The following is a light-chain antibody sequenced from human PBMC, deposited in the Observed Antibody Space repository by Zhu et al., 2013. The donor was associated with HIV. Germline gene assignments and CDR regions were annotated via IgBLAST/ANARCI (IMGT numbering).Light chain of an antibody. Sequence: QSALTQPASVSGSPGQSITISCTGTISDVGNYRFVSWYQQHPGKVPKLIIYEVSNRPSGVSNRFSGSKSGNTASLTISGLQAEDEADYYCASYTSSSTRIFGGGTKLTVL. V-gene: IGLV2-14*01. J-gene: IGLJ2*01. CDR1: ISDVGNYRF. CDR2: EVS. CDR3: ASYTSSSTRI.